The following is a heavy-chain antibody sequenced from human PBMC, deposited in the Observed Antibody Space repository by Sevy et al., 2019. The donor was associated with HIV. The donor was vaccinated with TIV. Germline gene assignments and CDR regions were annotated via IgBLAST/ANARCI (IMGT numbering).Heavy chain of an antibody. Sequence: GGSLRLSCAASGFTFSSYAMHWVRQAPGKGLEWVAVISYDGSNKYYADSVKGRFTISRDNSKNTLYLQMNSLRADDTAVYYCARGGQQLRCSYYYYMDVWGKGTTVTVSS. D-gene: IGHD6-13*01. CDR3: ARGGQQLRCSYYYYMDV. CDR2: ISYDGSNK. CDR1: GFTFSSYA. V-gene: IGHV3-30-3*01. J-gene: IGHJ6*03.